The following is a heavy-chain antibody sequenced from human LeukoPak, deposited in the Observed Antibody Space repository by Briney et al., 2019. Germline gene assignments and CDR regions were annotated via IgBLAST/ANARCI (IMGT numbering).Heavy chain of an antibody. Sequence: GGSLRLSCAASGFTFSSYWMHWVRQAPGKGLVWVSRMNSDGSGTTYADSVKGRFTISRDNAKNTLYLQMNSLRAEGTAVYYCAARTTVTTLADYWGQGTLVTVSS. J-gene: IGHJ4*02. CDR1: GFTFSSYW. CDR3: AARTTVTTLADY. D-gene: IGHD4-17*01. V-gene: IGHV3-74*01. CDR2: MNSDGSGT.